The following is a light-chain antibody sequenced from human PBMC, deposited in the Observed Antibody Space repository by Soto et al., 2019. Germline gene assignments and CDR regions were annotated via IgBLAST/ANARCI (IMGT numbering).Light chain of an antibody. CDR1: SSNIGAGYD. V-gene: IGLV1-40*01. J-gene: IGLJ1*01. Sequence: QSVLTQPPSVSGAPGQRVTISCTGSSSNIGAGYDVHWYQQLPGTAPKLLIYGNSNRPSVVRNRYSGSKSGTSASLAITGLQAENDADYTCQSYDSKLSGYVFRTGTKLTVL. CDR2: GNS. CDR3: QSYDSKLSGYV.